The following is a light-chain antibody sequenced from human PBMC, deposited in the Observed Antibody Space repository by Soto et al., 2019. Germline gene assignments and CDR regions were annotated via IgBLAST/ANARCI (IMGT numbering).Light chain of an antibody. Sequence: DIQMTQSPSTLSASVGDRVTITCRASQSISTWLAWYQQKPGKAPKLLIYKASSLGSGVPSRFSGSGSGTEFTLTISSLQSDDFASYHCQQYNTLPYTFGQGTKLEIK. CDR3: QQYNTLPYT. J-gene: IGKJ2*01. V-gene: IGKV1-5*03. CDR2: KAS. CDR1: QSISTW.